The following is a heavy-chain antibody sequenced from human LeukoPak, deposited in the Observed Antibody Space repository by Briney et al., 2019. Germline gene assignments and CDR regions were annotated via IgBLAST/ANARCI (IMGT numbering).Heavy chain of an antibody. CDR1: GGSISSGGYY. D-gene: IGHD6-13*01. CDR2: IYYSGST. CDR3: ARRGQQSYYFDY. J-gene: IGHJ4*02. V-gene: IGHV4-31*03. Sequence: SQTLSLTCTVSGGSISSGGYYWSWIRQHPGKGLEWIGYIYYSGSTYYNPSLKSRVTISVDTSKNQFSLKLSSVTAADTAVYYCARRGQQSYYFDYWGQGTLVTVSS.